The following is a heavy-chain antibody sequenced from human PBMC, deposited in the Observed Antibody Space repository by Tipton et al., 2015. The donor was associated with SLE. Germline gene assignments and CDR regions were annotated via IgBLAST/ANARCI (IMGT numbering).Heavy chain of an antibody. CDR2: VFNTRIT. CDR3: ARADGVVGGQLPYWYFDI. Sequence: TLSLTCTVSGGSISSYYWSWIRQPPGKGLEWIGYVFNTRITSYNPSLKSRLTISVDTSKNQFSLRLNSVTAADTAVYYCARADGVVGGQLPYWYFDIWGRGTLVTVSS. CDR1: GGSISSYY. J-gene: IGHJ2*01. V-gene: IGHV4-59*01. D-gene: IGHD1-26*01.